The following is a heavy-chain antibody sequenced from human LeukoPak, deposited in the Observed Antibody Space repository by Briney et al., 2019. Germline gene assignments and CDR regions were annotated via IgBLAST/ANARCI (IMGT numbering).Heavy chain of an antibody. CDR3: AKEVRSSWYAAYNWFDP. J-gene: IGHJ5*02. V-gene: IGHV3-23*01. CDR2: ISGSGGST. D-gene: IGHD6-13*01. Sequence: GGSLRLSCAASGFTFSSCAMSWVRQAPGKGLEWVSAISGSGGSTYYADSVKGRFTISRDNSKNTLYLQMNSLRAEDTAVYYCAKEVRSSWYAAYNWFDPWGQGTLVTVSS. CDR1: GFTFSSCA.